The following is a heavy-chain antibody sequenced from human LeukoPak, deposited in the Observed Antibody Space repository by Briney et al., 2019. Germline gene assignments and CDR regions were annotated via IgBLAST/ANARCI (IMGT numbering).Heavy chain of an antibody. CDR2: IYTSGST. J-gene: IGHJ4*02. CDR1: GGSISSYY. Sequence: SETLSLTCTVSGGSISSYYWSWIRQPAGKGLEWIGRIYTSGSTNYNPSLKSRVTMSVDTSKNQFSLKLSSATAADTAVYYCARLRMGYSGSYYLDYWGQGTLVTVSS. V-gene: IGHV4-4*07. D-gene: IGHD1-26*01. CDR3: ARLRMGYSGSYYLDY.